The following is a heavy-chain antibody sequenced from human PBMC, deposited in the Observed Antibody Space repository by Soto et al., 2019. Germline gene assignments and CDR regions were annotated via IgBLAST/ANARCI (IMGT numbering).Heavy chain of an antibody. CDR1: GYTFTSYA. V-gene: IGHV1-3*05. CDR3: LRRMVVMTAPDN. Sequence: QVQLVQSGAEEKKPGASVKVSCKASGYTFTSYAMHWVRQAPGQRLEWMGWINAGNGNTKYSQNFQSRVPITRDASASAAYMERIGLRPEYTSLDSWLRRMVVMTAPDNWAAGPLVTVAS. J-gene: IGHJ4*02. CDR2: INAGNGNT. D-gene: IGHD3-22*01.